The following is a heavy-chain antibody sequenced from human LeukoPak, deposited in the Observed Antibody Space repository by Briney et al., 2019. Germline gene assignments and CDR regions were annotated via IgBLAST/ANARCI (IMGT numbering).Heavy chain of an antibody. CDR2: ISGSGGST. J-gene: IGHJ4*02. CDR3: AKGIMVRGVLSGGFDY. D-gene: IGHD3-10*01. V-gene: IGHV3-9*01. Sequence: GGSLRLSCAASGFTFDDYAMHWVRQAPGKGLEWVSAISGSGGSTYYADSVKGRFTISRDNAKNSLYLQMNSLRAEDTALYYCAKGIMVRGVLSGGFDYWGQGTLVTVSS. CDR1: GFTFDDYA.